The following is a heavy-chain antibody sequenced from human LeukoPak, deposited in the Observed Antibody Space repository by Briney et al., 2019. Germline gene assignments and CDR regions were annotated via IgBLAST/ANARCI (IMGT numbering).Heavy chain of an antibody. V-gene: IGHV4-4*07. D-gene: IGHD4-17*01. CDR3: ARLIPHEYGDY. CDR2: IYSSGST. CDR1: GGSISSYY. J-gene: IGHJ4*02. Sequence: SETLSLTCTVSGGSISSYYWSWIRQPAGKGLEWIGRIYSSGSTNYTPSLKSRVTMSVDPSKNQVSLKLSSVTAADTAVYYCARLIPHEYGDYWGQGTLVTVSS.